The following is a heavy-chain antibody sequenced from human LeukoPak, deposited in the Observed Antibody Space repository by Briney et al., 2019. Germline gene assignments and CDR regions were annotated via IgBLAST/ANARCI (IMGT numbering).Heavy chain of an antibody. V-gene: IGHV3-30-3*01. CDR3: ARGSTFYDSSGYYSPWYFDL. Sequence: GGSLRLSCAASGFTFSSYAMHWVRQAPGKGLEWVAVISYDGSNKYYADSVKGRFTISRDNSKNTLYLQMNSLRAEDTAVYYCARGSTFYDSSGYYSPWYFDLWGRGTLVTVSS. CDR2: ISYDGSNK. CDR1: GFTFSSYA. D-gene: IGHD3-22*01. J-gene: IGHJ2*01.